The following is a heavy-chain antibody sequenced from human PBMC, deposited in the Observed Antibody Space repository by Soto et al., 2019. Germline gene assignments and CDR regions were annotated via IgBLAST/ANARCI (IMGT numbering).Heavy chain of an antibody. CDR2: VYNSGST. D-gene: IGHD6-13*01. CDR3: ARYRREAVAGYTLDN. J-gene: IGHJ4*02. V-gene: IGHV4-59*01. CDR1: GGSISSNY. Sequence: TLCLTCTVSGGSISSNYWTWIRQPPGKGLEWIGYVYNSGSTNYNPSLKSRVTISEDTSKSRFSLKVNSMTAADTAVYYCARYRREAVAGYTLDNWGQGMLVTVSS.